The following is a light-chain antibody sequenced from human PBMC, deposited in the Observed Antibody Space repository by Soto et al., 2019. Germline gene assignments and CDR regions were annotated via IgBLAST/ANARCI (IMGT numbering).Light chain of an antibody. CDR1: SSNIGAGYD. CDR3: QSYDSSLSGLYV. V-gene: IGLV1-40*01. J-gene: IGLJ1*01. CDR2: ADT. Sequence: QSVLTQPPSVSGAAGQRITISCTGSSSNIGAGYDVHWYRQLPGTAPKLLIFADTKRPSGVPDRFSGSKSGTSASLAITGLQAEDEADYYCQSYDSSLSGLYVFGTGTKVTVL.